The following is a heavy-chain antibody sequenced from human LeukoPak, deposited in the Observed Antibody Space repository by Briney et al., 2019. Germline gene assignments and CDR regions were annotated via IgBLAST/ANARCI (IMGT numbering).Heavy chain of an antibody. V-gene: IGHV3-23*01. CDR3: AKVSWIVVGPPGWFDT. CDR2: ISGSGGST. D-gene: IGHD2-21*01. Sequence: VQLGGSLRLSCAASGFTFSSYAMTWVRQAPGKGLEWVSGISGSGGSTYYADSEKGRFTISRDNSKNTLYLQMNSLRVEDTAVYYCAKVSWIVVGPPGWFDTWGQGTLVTVSS. CDR1: GFTFSSYA. J-gene: IGHJ5*02.